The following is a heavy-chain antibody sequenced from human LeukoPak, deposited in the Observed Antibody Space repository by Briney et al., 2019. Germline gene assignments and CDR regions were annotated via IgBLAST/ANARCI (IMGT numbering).Heavy chain of an antibody. CDR2: MYYSGST. CDR3: ANEDQYYYSDV. D-gene: IGHD2-2*01. V-gene: IGHV4-39*01. CDR1: GGSISSSTYY. Sequence: SETLSLTCTVSGGSISSSTYYWAWIRQPPGKGLEWIGTMYYSGSTYYNPSLKSRVTISADTSKNQFSLRLSSVTAADTAAYFCANEDQYYYSDVWGKGTTVTISS. J-gene: IGHJ6*03.